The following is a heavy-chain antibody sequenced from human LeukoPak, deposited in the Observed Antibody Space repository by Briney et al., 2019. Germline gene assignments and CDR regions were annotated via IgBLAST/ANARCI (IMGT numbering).Heavy chain of an antibody. Sequence: TSQTLSLTCTVSGGSFSSGDYSWNWIRQPAGQGLEWIGRLFSSGTTNYNPSLKSRVIISVDMSKNQFSLKLRSVTAADTAVYYCARDFLPPHYTATIRPDWYFDLWGRGSLVTVSS. CDR1: GGSFSSGDYS. CDR2: LFSSGTT. D-gene: IGHD5-12*01. J-gene: IGHJ2*01. CDR3: ARDFLPPHYTATIRPDWYFDL. V-gene: IGHV4-61*02.